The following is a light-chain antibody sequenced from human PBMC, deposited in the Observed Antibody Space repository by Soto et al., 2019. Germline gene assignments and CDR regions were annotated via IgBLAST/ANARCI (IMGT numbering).Light chain of an antibody. J-gene: IGLJ2*01. CDR1: SSDVGAYNY. Sequence: QSALTQPASLSGSPGQSITISCTGTSSDVGAYNYVSWYRQHPGKAPQLMIYEVTNRPSGVSNRFSASKSGNTASLTISGLHTEDEAHYYCSSYTVTNTLVFGGGTKLTVL. CDR2: EVT. V-gene: IGLV2-14*01. CDR3: SSYTVTNTLV.